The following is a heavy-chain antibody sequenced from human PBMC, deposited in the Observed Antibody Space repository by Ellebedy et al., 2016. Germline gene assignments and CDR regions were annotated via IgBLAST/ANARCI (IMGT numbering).Heavy chain of an antibody. D-gene: IGHD3-10*01. CDR2: ISGSGGST. J-gene: IGHJ4*02. Sequence: GGSLRLXXAASGFTFSSYAMSWVRQAPGKGLEWVSAISGSGGSTYYADSVKGRFTISRDNSKNTLYLQMNSLRAEDTAVYYCAKEGDGVEGQSLLLWFGELLLTPFDYWGQGTLVTVSS. V-gene: IGHV3-23*01. CDR3: AKEGDGVEGQSLLLWFGELLLTPFDY. CDR1: GFTFSSYA.